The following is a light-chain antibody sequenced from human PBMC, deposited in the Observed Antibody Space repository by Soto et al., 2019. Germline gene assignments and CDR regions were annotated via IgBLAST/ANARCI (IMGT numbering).Light chain of an antibody. Sequence: EIVLTQSPGTLSLSPGERATLSCRASQSFRSSYLTWYQQKPGQAPRLLIFGASRRATGTPDRISGSGSGTDDTLTVSRLEPEDFGVYYCLQFGSTRSTFGQGARLEIE. CDR1: QSFRSSY. CDR3: LQFGSTRST. CDR2: GAS. V-gene: IGKV3-20*01. J-gene: IGKJ5*01.